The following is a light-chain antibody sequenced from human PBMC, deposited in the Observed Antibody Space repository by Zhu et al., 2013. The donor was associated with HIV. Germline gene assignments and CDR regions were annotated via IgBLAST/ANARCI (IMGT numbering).Light chain of an antibody. J-gene: IGKJ3*01. CDR1: QGIRND. Sequence: IQMTQSPSSLSASVGDRVTITCRASQGIRNDLGWYQQKPGKAPKLLIYDASTLQSGVPSRFSGSGSGTEFTLTINNLQPDDVSTYYCQQPNIYPFSFGPGTKVEI. CDR3: QQPNIYPFS. CDR2: DAS. V-gene: IGKV1-17*02.